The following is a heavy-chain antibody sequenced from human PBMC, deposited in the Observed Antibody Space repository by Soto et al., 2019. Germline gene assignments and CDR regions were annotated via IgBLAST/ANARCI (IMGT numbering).Heavy chain of an antibody. J-gene: IGHJ4*02. CDR3: AREGGIVGATAADY. Sequence: PSETLSLTCTVSSGSISSTIYCWDWIRQPPGKGLEWIGSIFYSGSTYYNPSLKSRVTISVDTAKNQFSLKLSSVTAADTAVYYCAREGGIVGATAADYWGQGTLVTVSS. D-gene: IGHD1-26*01. V-gene: IGHV4-39*07. CDR2: IFYSGST. CDR1: SGSISSTIYC.